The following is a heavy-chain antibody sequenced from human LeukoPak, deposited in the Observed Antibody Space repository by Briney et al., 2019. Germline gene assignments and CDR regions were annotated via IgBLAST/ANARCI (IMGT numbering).Heavy chain of an antibody. V-gene: IGHV3-30*18. Sequence: GTSLRLPCAASGFTFSSYGMHWVRQAPGKGLEWVAVISYDGSTKYYADSVKGRFTISRDISKNTLYLQMNSLRGEDTAVYYCAKAVDTAMVLYFDYWGQGTLVTVSS. J-gene: IGHJ4*02. CDR2: ISYDGSTK. CDR1: GFTFSSYG. D-gene: IGHD5-18*01. CDR3: AKAVDTAMVLYFDY.